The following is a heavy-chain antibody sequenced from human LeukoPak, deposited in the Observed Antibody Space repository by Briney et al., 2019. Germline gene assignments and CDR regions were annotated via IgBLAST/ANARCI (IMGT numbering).Heavy chain of an antibody. D-gene: IGHD3-3*01. Sequence: SETLSLTCTVSGGSISYYYWNWIRQPPGKGLEWIGYIYYSGSTTYNPSLKSRVTMSVDTAKNQFSLTVRSVTAADTAVYYCASRDFCSKSNCYLRPMDVWGKGTTATVSS. V-gene: IGHV4-59*01. J-gene: IGHJ6*03. CDR1: GGSISYYY. CDR2: IYYSGST. CDR3: ASRDFCSKSNCYLRPMDV.